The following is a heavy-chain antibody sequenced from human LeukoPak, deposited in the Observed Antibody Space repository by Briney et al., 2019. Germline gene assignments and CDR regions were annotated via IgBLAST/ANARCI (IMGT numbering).Heavy chain of an antibody. V-gene: IGHV4-39*01. CDR2: IYHSGST. Sequence: SETLSLTCTVSGGSISSSSYYWGWIRQPPGKGLEWIGSIYHSGSTYYNPSLRSRVTISVDTSKNQFSLKLSSVTAADTAVYYCARVGSGSYGWFDPWGQGTLVTVSS. CDR1: GGSISSSSYY. D-gene: IGHD3-10*01. J-gene: IGHJ5*02. CDR3: ARVGSGSYGWFDP.